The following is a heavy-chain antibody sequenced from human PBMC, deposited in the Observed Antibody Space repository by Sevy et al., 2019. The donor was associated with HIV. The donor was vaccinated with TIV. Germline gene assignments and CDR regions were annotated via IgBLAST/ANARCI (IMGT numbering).Heavy chain of an antibody. J-gene: IGHJ3*01. CDR1: GFTFSSYG. CDR2: ISYDGSNK. Sequence: GGSLRLSCAASGFTFSSYGMHWVRQAPGKGLEWVAVISYDGSNKYYADSVKGQFTISRDNSKNTLYLQMNSLRAEDTAVYYCATAGGVPWGQGTMVTVSS. D-gene: IGHD2-8*02. CDR3: ATAGGVP. V-gene: IGHV3-30*03.